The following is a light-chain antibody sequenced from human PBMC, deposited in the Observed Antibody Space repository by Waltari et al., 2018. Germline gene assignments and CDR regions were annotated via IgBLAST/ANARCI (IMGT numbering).Light chain of an antibody. CDR1: QRIGSS. J-gene: IGKJ4*01. CDR3: QQYFSYSPGFT. V-gene: IGKV1-5*03. CDR2: QAS. Sequence: DIKMTQSPSTLSASVGDRVTLTCRASQRIGSSLAWYQQKPGKAPTLLIYQASSVESGVPSRFSGGGSGTEFTLTISSLQPDDFATYYCQQYFSYSPGFTFGGGTKVEIK.